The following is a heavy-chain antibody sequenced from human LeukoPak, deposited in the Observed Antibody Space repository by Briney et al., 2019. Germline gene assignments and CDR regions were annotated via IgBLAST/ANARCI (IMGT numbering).Heavy chain of an antibody. Sequence: GGSLRLSCAASGFTFSSYAMSWVRQAPGKGLEWVSTISGGGGATFYADSVKGRFTISRDSSKNTLYLQMNSLRAEDTAVYYCAKDPNDSGSCYGFDYWGQGTLVTVSS. D-gene: IGHD3-10*01. CDR3: AKDPNDSGSCYGFDY. CDR2: ISGGGGAT. V-gene: IGHV3-23*01. CDR1: GFTFSSYA. J-gene: IGHJ4*02.